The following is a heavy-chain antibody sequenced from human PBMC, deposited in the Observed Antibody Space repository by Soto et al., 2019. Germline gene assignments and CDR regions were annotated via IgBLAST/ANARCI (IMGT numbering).Heavy chain of an antibody. J-gene: IGHJ3*01. D-gene: IGHD3-22*01. CDR3: AKDRLMLTMVVVGAFDF. CDR1: GFSFNNHA. CDR2: ISGSGSTT. V-gene: IGHV3-23*01. Sequence: EVQLLESGGSLVQPGGSLRLSCAASGFSFNNHAMTWVRQAPGKGLEWVSGISGSGSTTHYADSVKGRFTISRDNSKDTLYLQMNSLRADDTAVYFCAKDRLMLTMVVVGAFDFWGLGTMVTVSS.